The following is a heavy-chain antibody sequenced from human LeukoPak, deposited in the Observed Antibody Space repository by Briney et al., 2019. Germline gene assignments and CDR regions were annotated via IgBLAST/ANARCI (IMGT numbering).Heavy chain of an antibody. V-gene: IGHV4-34*01. CDR1: GGSFSGYY. J-gene: IGHJ4*02. CDR2: INHSGST. Sequence: SETLSLTCAVYGGSFSGYYWSWIRQPPGKGLEWIGEINHSGSTNYNPSLKSRVTISVDTSKNQFSLKLSSVTAADTAVYYCARHRKGIAARPTYFDYWGQGTLVTVSS. D-gene: IGHD6-6*01. CDR3: ARHRKGIAARPTYFDY.